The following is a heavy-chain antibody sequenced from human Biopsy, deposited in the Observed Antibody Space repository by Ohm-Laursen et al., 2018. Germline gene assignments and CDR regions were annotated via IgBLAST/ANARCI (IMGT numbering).Heavy chain of an antibody. V-gene: IGHV4-34*01. Sequence: TLSLTCAVYGESFNGYYWSWIRQTPGKGLEWIGEINHSGSTNYNPSVKSRVTISVDTSKNQFSLKLNSVTAADTAVYFCARDSRGGHLNTTLITGKNLDSWGQGILVTVSS. CDR1: GESFNGYY. D-gene: IGHD3-16*01. CDR3: ARDSRGGHLNTTLITGKNLDS. J-gene: IGHJ4*02. CDR2: INHSGST.